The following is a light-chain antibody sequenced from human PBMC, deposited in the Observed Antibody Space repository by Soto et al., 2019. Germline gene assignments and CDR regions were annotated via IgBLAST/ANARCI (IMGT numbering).Light chain of an antibody. CDR2: GAS. Sequence: EIVLTQSPGTLSLSPGERATLSCRASRSVNRFLAWFQQKPGQAPRLLIYGASNRATGIPDRFSGSGSETAFTLTTTRLDPEDSAVYYCHHYVGSPWAFGQGTKVEIK. J-gene: IGKJ1*01. CDR1: RSVNRF. CDR3: HHYVGSPWA. V-gene: IGKV3-20*01.